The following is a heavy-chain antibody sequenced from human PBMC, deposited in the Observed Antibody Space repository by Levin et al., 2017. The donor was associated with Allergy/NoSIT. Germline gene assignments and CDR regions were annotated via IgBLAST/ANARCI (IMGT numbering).Heavy chain of an antibody. CDR3: ARSTGDNYVYAFDI. Sequence: VSGPTLVKPSQTLTLTCTFSGFSLSTNGVRVNWIRQPPGKALEWLARIDWDDDKFYRTSLKTRLSISKDTSKNQVVLTMTNMDPVDTGTYYCARSTGDNYVYAFDIWGQGTRVTVSS. CDR2: IDWDDDK. CDR1: GFSLSTNGVR. D-gene: IGHD5-18*01. J-gene: IGHJ3*02. V-gene: IGHV2-70*04.